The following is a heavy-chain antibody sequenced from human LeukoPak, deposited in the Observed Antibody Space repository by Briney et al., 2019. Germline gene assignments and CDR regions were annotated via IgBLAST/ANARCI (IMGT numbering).Heavy chain of an antibody. CDR1: GGSISSGGYY. D-gene: IGHD3-16*01. CDR2: IYYSGST. J-gene: IGHJ4*02. Sequence: SETLSLTCTVSGGSISSGGYYWSWIRQHPGKGLEWIGYIYYSGSTYYNPSPKSRVTISVDTSKNQFSLKLSSVTAADTAVYYCARDDGGSSSRFDYWGQGTLVTVSS. V-gene: IGHV4-31*03. CDR3: ARDDGGSSSRFDY.